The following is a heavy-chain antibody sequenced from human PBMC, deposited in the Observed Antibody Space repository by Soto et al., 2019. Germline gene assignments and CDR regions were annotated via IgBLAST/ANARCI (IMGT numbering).Heavy chain of an antibody. CDR2: IYYSGST. CDR1: GGSINTYY. Sequence: SETLSLTCTVSGGSINTYYWSLFRQPPGKGLEWIGYIYYSGSTTYNPSLKSRVTISVDTSKNQLSLKLSSVTAADTAVYYCAREPVIWRQGTLVTVSS. CDR3: AREPVI. V-gene: IGHV4-59*12. J-gene: IGHJ4*02. D-gene: IGHD3-10*01.